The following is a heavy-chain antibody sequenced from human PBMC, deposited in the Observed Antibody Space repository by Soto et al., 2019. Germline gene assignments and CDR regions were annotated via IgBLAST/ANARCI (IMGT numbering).Heavy chain of an antibody. CDR1: GGSISSGGYY. V-gene: IGHV4-31*03. CDR2: IYYSGST. J-gene: IGHJ4*02. CDR3: ARAYYDFWSGYPNHFDY. Sequence: SETLSLTCTVSGGSISSGGYYWSWIRQHPGKGLEWIGYIYYSGSTYYNPSLKSRVTISVDTSKNQFSLKLSSVTAADTAVYYCARAYYDFWSGYPNHFDYWGQGTLVTVSS. D-gene: IGHD3-3*01.